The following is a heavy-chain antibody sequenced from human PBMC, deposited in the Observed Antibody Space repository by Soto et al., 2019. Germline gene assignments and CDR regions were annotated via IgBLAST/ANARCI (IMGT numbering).Heavy chain of an antibody. CDR2: IYFSGGT. Sequence: PSETLSLTCTVSGGSISSDYWSWIRQPPGEGLEWIGYIYFSGGTNYNPSLKSRVTISVDTSKNQFSLKLSSVTAADTAVYYCARQRGYSGYRINYYFDDWGQGTLVTVSS. V-gene: IGHV4-59*08. J-gene: IGHJ4*02. CDR1: GGSISSDY. CDR3: ARQRGYSGYRINYYFDD. D-gene: IGHD5-12*01.